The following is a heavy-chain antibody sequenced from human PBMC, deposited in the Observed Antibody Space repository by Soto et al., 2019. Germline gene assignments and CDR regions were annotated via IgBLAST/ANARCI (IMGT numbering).Heavy chain of an antibody. CDR1: GFTFSTYS. Sequence: WGSLRLSCVGSGFTFSTYSINFFRHSPVKWLEWVSSISSRSDIYYADSVKGRFTISRDNAKNSVSLQMNSLRAEDTAVYYCAREYTAWPLAYGLDVWGQGTTVTVSS. D-gene: IGHD2-2*02. V-gene: IGHV3-21*01. CDR3: AREYTAWPLAYGLDV. CDR2: ISSRSDI. J-gene: IGHJ6*02.